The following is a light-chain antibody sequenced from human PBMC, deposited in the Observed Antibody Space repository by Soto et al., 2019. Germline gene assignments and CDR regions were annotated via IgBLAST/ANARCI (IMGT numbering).Light chain of an antibody. J-gene: IGKJ2*01. CDR1: QNILYSSNNKNY. CDR2: WAS. Sequence: DIVMTQSPDSLAVSLGERATINCKSSQNILYSSNNKNYLAWYQQKPGQPPKLLIYWASTRESGVPDRFSGSGSVTDFTLTISSLQAEDVAVYYCQQYYSTPYTFGQGTKLEIK. V-gene: IGKV4-1*01. CDR3: QQYYSTPYT.